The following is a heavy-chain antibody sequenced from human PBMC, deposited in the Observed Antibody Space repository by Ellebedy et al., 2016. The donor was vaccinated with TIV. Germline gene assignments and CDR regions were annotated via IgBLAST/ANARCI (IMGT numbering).Heavy chain of an antibody. CDR2: INPSGGST. CDR1: GYTFTSYF. CDR3: ARDLDY. V-gene: IGHV1-46*04. Sequence: ASVKVSCKASGYTFTSYFIHWVRQAPGQGLEWMGIINPSGGSTTYAQKLQDRVTLTRDRSTSTVYMELSSLRYEDTAVYYCARDLDYWGQGTLVTVSS. J-gene: IGHJ4*02.